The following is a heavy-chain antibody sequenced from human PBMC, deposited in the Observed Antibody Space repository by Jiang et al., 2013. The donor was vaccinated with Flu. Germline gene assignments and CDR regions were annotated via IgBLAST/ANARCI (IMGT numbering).Heavy chain of an antibody. D-gene: IGHD6-13*01. CDR2: IIPIFGTA. V-gene: IGHV1-69*06. J-gene: IGHJ4*02. Sequence: LEWMGGIIPIFGTANYAQKFLGRVTITADKSTSTAYMELSSLRSEDTAVYYCARLSSSWSAGWGQGTLVTVSS. CDR3: ARLSSSWSAG.